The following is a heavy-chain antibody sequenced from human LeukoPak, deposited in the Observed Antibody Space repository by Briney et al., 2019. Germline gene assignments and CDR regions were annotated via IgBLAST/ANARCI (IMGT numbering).Heavy chain of an antibody. D-gene: IGHD3-10*01. CDR3: ARPRFPYYRLSGPDYYYMDV. CDR2: IIPIFHTT. V-gene: IGHV1-69*06. CDR1: GGTFSNYA. J-gene: IGHJ6*03. Sequence: ASVNVSCKASGGTFSNYAISWVRQAPGQGLEWMGGIIPIFHTTNYAQKFQGRVTITADKSTTTAYMELSSLKSEDTAVYYCARPRFPYYRLSGPDYYYMDVWGKGTTVTVSS.